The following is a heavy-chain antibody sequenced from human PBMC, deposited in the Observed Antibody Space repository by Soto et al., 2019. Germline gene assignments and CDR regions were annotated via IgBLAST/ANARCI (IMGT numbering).Heavy chain of an antibody. CDR3: ARRRGRYFDY. V-gene: IGHV4-34*01. Sequence: QVQLQQWGAGLLKPSETLSLTCAVYGGSFSGYYWSWIRQPPGKGLEWIGEINHSGSTNYNPSLTSRVTISVDTSKNQFSLKLSSVTAADTAVYSCARRRGRYFDYWGQGTLVTVSS. CDR2: INHSGST. CDR1: GGSFSGYY. J-gene: IGHJ4*02.